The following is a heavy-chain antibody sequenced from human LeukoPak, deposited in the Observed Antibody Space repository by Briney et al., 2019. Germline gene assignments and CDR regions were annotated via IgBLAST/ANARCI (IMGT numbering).Heavy chain of an antibody. D-gene: IGHD3-16*02. CDR1: GCSFLNYS. CDR3: AKSVIQETGLGAFDI. J-gene: IGHJ3*02. Sequence: PAGGLRLSSAASGCSFLNYSMSWVGQSPARGVDGVSSIYSSGSKYYADSVKGRFTISRDNSKNTLDLQMNSLRVEETAVYYCAKSVIQETGLGAFDIWGQGTVVTVSS. V-gene: IGHV3-23*05. CDR2: IYSSGSK.